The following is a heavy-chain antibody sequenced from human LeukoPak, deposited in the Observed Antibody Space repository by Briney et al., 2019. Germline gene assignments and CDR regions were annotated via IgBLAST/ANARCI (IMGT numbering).Heavy chain of an antibody. D-gene: IGHD4-17*01. CDR2: INPSGGST. CDR3: ASDYGHYVAFDI. Sequence: ASVTVSCKHSGYTFTSYYIHWVRQAPAQGLEWMGIINPSGGSTSYAQKFQGRLTMTRDTSTSTVYMELSSLRSEDTAVYYCASDYGHYVAFDIWGQGTMVTVSS. CDR1: GYTFTSYY. J-gene: IGHJ3*02. V-gene: IGHV1-46*01.